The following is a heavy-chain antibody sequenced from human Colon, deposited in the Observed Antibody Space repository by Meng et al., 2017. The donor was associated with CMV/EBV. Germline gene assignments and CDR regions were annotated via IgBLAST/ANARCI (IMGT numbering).Heavy chain of an antibody. J-gene: IGHJ3*01. D-gene: IGHD3-3*01. V-gene: IGHV3-7*01. Sequence: GESLKISCTNSGFTFSGFSMSWVRQAPGRGLEWVANIEEDGSEKYYVDSVKGRFTVSRDNAMDSLYLQMNGLRAEDTAVYYCARFLKWRRTFDVWGQGT. CDR2: IEEDGSEK. CDR1: GFTFSGFS. CDR3: ARFLKWRRTFDV.